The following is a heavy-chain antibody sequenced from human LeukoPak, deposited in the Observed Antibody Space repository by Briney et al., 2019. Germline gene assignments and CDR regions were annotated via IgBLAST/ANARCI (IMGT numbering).Heavy chain of an antibody. V-gene: IGHV3-21*04. D-gene: IGHD2-21*01. CDR1: GFSFSSGT. Sequence: GGSLRLSCAASGFSFSSGTMNWVRQAPGKALEWVSSLSGSGRLIWYAGSVKGRFTIYRDISKNTVYLQMNSLRVEDTAVYFCAKRPISGDDKSFDYWGQGLLVTVSS. CDR3: AKRPISGDDKSFDY. CDR2: LSGSGRLI. J-gene: IGHJ4*02.